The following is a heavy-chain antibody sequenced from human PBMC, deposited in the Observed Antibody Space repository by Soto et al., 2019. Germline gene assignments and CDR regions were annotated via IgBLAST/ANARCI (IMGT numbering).Heavy chain of an antibody. V-gene: IGHV3-11*01. D-gene: IGHD1-20*01. CDR1: GFTFSDYY. J-gene: IGHJ3*02. CDR2: ISSSGSTI. Sequence: GGSLRLSCAASGFTFSDYYMSWIRQAPGKGLEWVSYISSSGSTIYYANPVKGRFPISRDNAKNSLYLQMNSLRAEDTAVYYCARRGGTGITGTDAFDIWGQGTMVTVSS. CDR3: ARRGGTGITGTDAFDI.